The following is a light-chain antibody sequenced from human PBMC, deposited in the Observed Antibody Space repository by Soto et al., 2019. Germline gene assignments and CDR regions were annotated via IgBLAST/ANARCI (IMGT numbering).Light chain of an antibody. Sequence: EIQMTQSPSTLPAYVGDRVTTTCRASQSISTWLAWYQQKPGKAPNLLIYKASYLASGVPSRFSGGGSGTEFTLTISSLQPDDFATYYCQQYSSYWTFGHGTKVDIK. CDR1: QSISTW. J-gene: IGKJ1*01. CDR3: QQYSSYWT. CDR2: KAS. V-gene: IGKV1-5*03.